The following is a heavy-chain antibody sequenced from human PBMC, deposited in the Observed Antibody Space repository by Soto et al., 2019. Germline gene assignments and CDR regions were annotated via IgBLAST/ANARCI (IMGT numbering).Heavy chain of an antibody. J-gene: IGHJ4*02. Sequence: GGSLRLSCTASGFTFSMYWMHWVRQVPGKGPEWVSRISDDGSRADYADSVKGRFTISRDNTKNTLYLEMHVLRADDTAVYYCTRGPRPSSVGTGAFWGQGTPVTVSS. V-gene: IGHV3-74*01. D-gene: IGHD3-10*01. CDR1: GFTFSMYW. CDR2: ISDDGSRA. CDR3: TRGPRPSSVGTGAF.